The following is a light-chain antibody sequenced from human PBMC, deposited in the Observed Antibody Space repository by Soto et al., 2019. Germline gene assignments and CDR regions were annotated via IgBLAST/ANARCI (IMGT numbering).Light chain of an antibody. CDR1: QSISSW. Sequence: DIQMTQSPSPLSASVGDRVTTTCRASQSISSWLAWYQQKPGKAPKLLIYDASSLESGVPSRFSGSGSGTEFTLTISSLQPDDFATYYCQQYNIFQGGTLGQGTKVDIK. J-gene: IGKJ1*01. CDR2: DAS. CDR3: QQYNIFQGGT. V-gene: IGKV1-5*01.